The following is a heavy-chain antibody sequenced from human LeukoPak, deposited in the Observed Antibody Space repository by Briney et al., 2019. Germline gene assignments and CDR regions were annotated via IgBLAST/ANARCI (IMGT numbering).Heavy chain of an antibody. V-gene: IGHV1-18*04. CDR1: GYTFTSYG. J-gene: IGHJ4*02. CDR2: ISAYNGNT. D-gene: IGHD3-16*01. CDR3: ASSRAGGYFDY. Sequence: ASVKVSCKASGYTFTSYGISGVRQAPGQGREGMGWISAYNGNTNYAQKLQGRVTMTPDTSTSTAYMELRSLSSDDTAVYYCASSRAGGYFDYWGQGTLVTVSS.